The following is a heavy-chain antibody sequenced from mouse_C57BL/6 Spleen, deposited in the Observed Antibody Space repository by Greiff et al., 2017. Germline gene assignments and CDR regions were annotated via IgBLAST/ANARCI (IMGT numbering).Heavy chain of an antibody. V-gene: IGHV1-9*01. CDR3: ARGGDYEYDDGHYFDY. CDR2: ILPGSGST. Sequence: QVQLKQSGAELMKPGASVKLSCKATGYTFTGYWIEWVKQRPGHGLEWIGEILPGSGSTNYNEKFKGKATFTADTSSNTAYMQLSSLTTEDSAIYYCARGGDYEYDDGHYFDYWGQGTTLTVSS. D-gene: IGHD2-4*01. CDR1: GYTFTGYW. J-gene: IGHJ2*01.